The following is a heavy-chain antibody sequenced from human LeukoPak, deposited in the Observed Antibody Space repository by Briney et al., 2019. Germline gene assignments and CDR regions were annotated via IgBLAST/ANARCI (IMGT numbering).Heavy chain of an antibody. CDR2: IRYDGSNK. V-gene: IGHV3-30*02. Sequence: PGGSLRLSCAASGFTFSSYGMHWVRQAPGKGLEWVAFIRYDGSNKYYADSVKGRFTISRDNSKNTLYLQMNSLRAEDTAVYYCAKDDRYCSSTSCLSGVYYYMDVWGKGTTVTVSS. CDR3: AKDDRYCSSTSCLSGVYYYMDV. J-gene: IGHJ6*03. D-gene: IGHD2-2*01. CDR1: GFTFSSYG.